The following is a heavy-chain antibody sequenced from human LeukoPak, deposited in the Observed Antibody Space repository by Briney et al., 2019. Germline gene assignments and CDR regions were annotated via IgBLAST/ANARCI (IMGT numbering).Heavy chain of an antibody. CDR2: ISAYNGNT. J-gene: IGHJ4*02. CDR1: GYTFTSYS. D-gene: IGHD4-17*01. CDR3: ARVLEDYGDYFFDY. Sequence: ASVKVSCKASGYTFTSYSISWVRQAPGQGLEWMGWISAYNGNTNYAQKLQGRVTMTTDTSTSTAYMELRSLRSDDTAVYYCARVLEDYGDYFFDYWGQGTLVTVSS. V-gene: IGHV1-18*01.